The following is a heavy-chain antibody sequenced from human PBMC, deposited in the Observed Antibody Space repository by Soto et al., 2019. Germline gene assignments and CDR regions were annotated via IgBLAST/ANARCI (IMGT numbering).Heavy chain of an antibody. D-gene: IGHD6-19*01. J-gene: IGHJ4*02. Sequence: SETLSLNCIVSGGSISNSGFYWGWIRQPPGKGLEWIGSIYDSGTTYYNPSLESRVTVSVDTSKNHFSLRLTSVTAADTAVYYCARDHHSSGWYSYWGQGTLVTVSS. CDR1: GGSISNSGFY. CDR3: ARDHHSSGWYSY. CDR2: IYDSGTT. V-gene: IGHV4-39*02.